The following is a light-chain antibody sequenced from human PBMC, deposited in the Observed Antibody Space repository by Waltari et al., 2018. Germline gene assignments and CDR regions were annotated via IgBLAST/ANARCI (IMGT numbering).Light chain of an antibody. CDR2: AAS. J-gene: IGKJ2*01. Sequence: DIQMTQSPSSLSASVGYRVTITCRASQSISSYLNWYQPKPGKAPKLLIYAASSLQSGVPSRFSGSGSGTDFTLTISSLQPEDFATYYCQQSYSTPYTFGQGTKLEIK. CDR3: QQSYSTPYT. CDR1: QSISSY. V-gene: IGKV1-39*01.